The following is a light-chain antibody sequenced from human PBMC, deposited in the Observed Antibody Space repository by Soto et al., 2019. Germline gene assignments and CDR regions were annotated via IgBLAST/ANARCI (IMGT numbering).Light chain of an antibody. Sequence: QLVLTQPPSASASLGASVTLTCTLSSGYSNYKVDWYQQRPGKGPRFVMRVGTGGIVGSKGDGIPDRFSVLGSGLNRYLTIKNIQEEDESDYHCGADHGSGNNFVLVYGGGNTLNVL. CDR3: GADHGSGNNFVLV. CDR1: SGYSNYK. CDR2: VGTGGIVG. J-gene: IGLJ2*01. V-gene: IGLV9-49*01.